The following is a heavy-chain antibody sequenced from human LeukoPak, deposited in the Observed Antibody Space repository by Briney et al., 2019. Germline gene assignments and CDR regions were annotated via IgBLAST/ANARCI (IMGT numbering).Heavy chain of an antibody. V-gene: IGHV3-23*01. CDR3: AKDMRFDP. D-gene: IGHD3-16*01. J-gene: IGHJ5*02. CDR1: GYSFSTYG. CDR2: ISGSGDST. Sequence: GGSLRLSCEGFGYSFSTYGMSWVRQAPGKGLEWVSGISGSGDSTDYAESVKGRFTISRDNSKNTMYLQMNSLRAEDTAVYYCAKDMRFDPWGQGTLVTVSS.